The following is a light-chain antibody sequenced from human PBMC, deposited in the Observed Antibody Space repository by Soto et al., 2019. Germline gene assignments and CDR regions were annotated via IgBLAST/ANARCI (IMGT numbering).Light chain of an antibody. CDR3: AAWDDSLNGWV. Sequence: QSVLTQPPSASGTPGQKVTISCSGSKSNIGSNPVNWYQQLPGTAPKLLIYTNNQRPSGVPDRFSGSKSGTSASLAISGLQSEDEVDYYCAAWDDSLNGWVFGGGTKVTVL. V-gene: IGLV1-44*01. CDR1: KSNIGSNP. J-gene: IGLJ3*02. CDR2: TNN.